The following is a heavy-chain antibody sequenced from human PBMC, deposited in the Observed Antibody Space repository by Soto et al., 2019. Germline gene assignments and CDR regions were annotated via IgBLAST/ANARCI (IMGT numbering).Heavy chain of an antibody. CDR1: GGSISSGGYY. Sequence: QVQLQESGPGLVKPSQTLSLTCTVSGGSISSGGYYWSWIRQHPGKGLEWIGYIYYSGSTYYNPSLNSRVTISVDTSKNQFSLKLSSVTAADTAVYYCARGPGYCSSTSCYFGYYYGMDVWGQGTTVTVSS. CDR2: IYYSGST. CDR3: ARGPGYCSSTSCYFGYYYGMDV. V-gene: IGHV4-31*03. J-gene: IGHJ6*02. D-gene: IGHD2-2*01.